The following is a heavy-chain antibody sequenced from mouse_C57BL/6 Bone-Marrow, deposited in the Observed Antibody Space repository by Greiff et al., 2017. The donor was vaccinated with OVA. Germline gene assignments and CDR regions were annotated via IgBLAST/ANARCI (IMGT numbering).Heavy chain of an antibody. J-gene: IGHJ4*01. CDR3: TPYYGSSYGYAMDY. D-gene: IGHD1-1*01. V-gene: IGHV14-4*01. Sequence: DVKLQESGAELVRPGASVKLSCTASGFNIKDDYMHWVKQRPEQGLEWIGWIDPENGDTEYASKFQGKATITADTSSNTAYLQLSSLTSEDTAVYYCTPYYGSSYGYAMDYWGQGTSVTVSS. CDR2: IDPENGDT. CDR1: GFNIKDDY.